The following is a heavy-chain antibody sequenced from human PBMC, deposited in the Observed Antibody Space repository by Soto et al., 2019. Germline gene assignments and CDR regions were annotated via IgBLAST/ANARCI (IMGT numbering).Heavy chain of an antibody. CDR3: EPDKRGSNYGPFDF. CDR1: GFTFSSYT. V-gene: IGHV3-30-3*01. Sequence: PGGSLRLSCAASGFTFSSYTMHWVRQAPGKGLDWVALVSYDGINEYYADSVRGRFTVSRDNSRSTLYLQMSSLRAEDAAIYYCEPDKRGSNYGPFDFWGQGTLVTVSS. CDR2: VSYDGINE. J-gene: IGHJ4*02. D-gene: IGHD4-17*01.